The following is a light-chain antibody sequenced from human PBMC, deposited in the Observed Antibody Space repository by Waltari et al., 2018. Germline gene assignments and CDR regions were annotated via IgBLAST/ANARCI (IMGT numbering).Light chain of an antibody. J-gene: IGKJ2*01. CDR2: DAS. V-gene: IGKV1-33*01. CDR3: QQYHNLLPYT. Sequence: DIQVTQSPSSLSASVGDRVTIPCQASQDISNFLNWYQQKPGRAPNLLIYDASNLQTGVPSRFSGSGSGTHFNFTISSLQPEDFATYYCQQYHNLLPYTFGQGTKV. CDR1: QDISNF.